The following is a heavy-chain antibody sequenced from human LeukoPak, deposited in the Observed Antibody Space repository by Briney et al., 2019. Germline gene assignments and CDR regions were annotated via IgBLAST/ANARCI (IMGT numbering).Heavy chain of an antibody. V-gene: IGHV3-23*01. J-gene: IGHJ3*02. CDR2: ITTSGGST. CDR1: GFTFSSSA. Sequence: GGSLTLSCAASGFTFSSSAMIWVRQAPGKGLEWVSTITTSGGSTSSADSVKGRFTISRDNSKNTLYLQMNSLRAEDTAIYYCAKDRHLAIWGQGTMVTVSS. CDR3: AKDRHLAI.